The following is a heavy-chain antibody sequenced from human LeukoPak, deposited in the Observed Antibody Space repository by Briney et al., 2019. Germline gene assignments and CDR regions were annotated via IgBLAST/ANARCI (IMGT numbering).Heavy chain of an antibody. CDR1: GITLSNYG. CDR2: ISESGGST. Sequence: GGSLRLSCVVSGITLSNYGMSWVRQAPGKGLEWVPGISESGGSTNYADSVKGRFIISRDNSKNTVYLQMNSLRAKDRAVYFCAKRGIVIRGVIVIGFHKEAYYFDYWGQGILVTVSS. CDR3: AKRGIVIRGVIVIGFHKEAYYFDY. V-gene: IGHV3-23*01. J-gene: IGHJ4*02. D-gene: IGHD3-10*01.